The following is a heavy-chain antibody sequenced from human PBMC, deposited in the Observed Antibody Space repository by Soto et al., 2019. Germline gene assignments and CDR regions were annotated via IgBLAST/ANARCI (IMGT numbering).Heavy chain of an antibody. D-gene: IGHD6-25*01. V-gene: IGHV3-23*01. J-gene: IGHJ4*02. Sequence: GGSLRLSCAASGFPFSSYAMSLVRQSPGKGLEWVSAIGVSGGSTYYADSVKGRFTISRDNSKNTLYLQMNSLRAEDTAVYYCAKEYRAATGFDYWGQGTLVTVSS. CDR1: GFPFSSYA. CDR3: AKEYRAATGFDY. CDR2: IGVSGGST.